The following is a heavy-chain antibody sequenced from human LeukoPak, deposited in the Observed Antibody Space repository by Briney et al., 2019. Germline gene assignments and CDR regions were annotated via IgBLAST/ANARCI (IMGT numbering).Heavy chain of an antibody. V-gene: IGHV3-21*01. D-gene: IGHD3-16*02. CDR1: GFTFSGYE. CDR3: ARLSGPRVAFDI. J-gene: IGHJ3*02. CDR2: ISSSSSYI. Sequence: GGSLRLSCVASGFTFSGYEMNWVRQAPGKGLEWVSSISSSSSYIYYADSVKGRFTISRDNAKNSLYLQMKSLRAEDTAVYYCARLSGPRVAFDIWGQGTMVTVSS.